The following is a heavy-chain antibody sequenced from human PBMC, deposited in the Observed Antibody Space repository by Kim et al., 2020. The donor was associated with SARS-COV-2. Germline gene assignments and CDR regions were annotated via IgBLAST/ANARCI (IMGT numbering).Heavy chain of an antibody. CDR1: GFTFSDYY. J-gene: IGHJ4*02. V-gene: IGHV3-11*06. D-gene: IGHD5-18*01. Sequence: GGSLRLSCAASGFTFSDYYMSWIRQAPGKGLEWVSYISSSTSHTNYAESMKGRFTISRDNAKNSLYLQMNSLRAEDTAVYYCARDSRGYTYGAIDYWGQGTLVTVSS. CDR2: ISSSTSHT. CDR3: ARDSRGYTYGAIDY.